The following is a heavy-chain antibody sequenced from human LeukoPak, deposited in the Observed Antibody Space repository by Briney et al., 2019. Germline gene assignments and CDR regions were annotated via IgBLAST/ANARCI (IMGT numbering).Heavy chain of an antibody. J-gene: IGHJ4*02. Sequence: GRSLRLSCAASGFTFSSYAMHWVRQAPGKGLEWVAVISYDGSNKYYADSVKGRFTISRDNSKNTLYLQMNSLRAEDTAVYYCAKEIKTYYDFWSGSFDYWGQGTLVTVSS. CDR1: GFTFSSYA. D-gene: IGHD3-3*01. CDR2: ISYDGSNK. V-gene: IGHV3-30-3*01. CDR3: AKEIKTYYDFWSGSFDY.